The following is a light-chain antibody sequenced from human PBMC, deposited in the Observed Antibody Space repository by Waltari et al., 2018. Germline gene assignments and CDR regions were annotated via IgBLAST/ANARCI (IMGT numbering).Light chain of an antibody. CDR1: SPNIGGGYE. CDR2: SNF. J-gene: IGLJ1*01. V-gene: IGLV1-40*01. CDR3: QSYDSSLRDV. Sequence: QSVLTQPPSVSGAPGQRVTISCTGSSPNIGGGYEVHWYQQLPVTAPKLLIYSNFNRPSGVPDRFSGSKSGTSAFLAISGLQAEDEADYYCQSYDSSLRDVFGTGTKVTVL.